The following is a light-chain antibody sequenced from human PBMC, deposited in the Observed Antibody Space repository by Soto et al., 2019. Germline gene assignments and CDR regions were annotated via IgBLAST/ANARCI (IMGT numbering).Light chain of an antibody. V-gene: IGKV1-5*01. CDR1: QNIYTW. Sequence: DYQVTQSPSTLSASVGDRVTITCRASQNIYTWLAWYQQKPGKAPKLLIYEASNLESGVPSRFSGSGSGTEFTLTIGGLQPDDFATYYCQQFNSYPITFGQGTRLEIK. CDR2: EAS. J-gene: IGKJ5*01. CDR3: QQFNSYPIT.